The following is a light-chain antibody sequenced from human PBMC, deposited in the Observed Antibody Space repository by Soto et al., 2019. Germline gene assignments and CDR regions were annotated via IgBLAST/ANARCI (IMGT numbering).Light chain of an antibody. CDR2: GNS. V-gene: IGLV1-40*01. Sequence: QSVLTQPPSVSGAPGQRVTISCTGRSSNIGAGYDVHWYQQLPGTAPKLLIYGNSNRPSGVPDRFSGSKSGPSASLAITGLQAEDEADYYCQSYDSRLSGVVFGGGTKLTVL. CDR1: SSNIGAGYD. CDR3: QSYDSRLSGVV. J-gene: IGLJ2*01.